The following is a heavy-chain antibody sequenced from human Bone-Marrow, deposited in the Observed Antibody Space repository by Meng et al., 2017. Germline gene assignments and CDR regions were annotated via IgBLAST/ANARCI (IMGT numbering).Heavy chain of an antibody. CDR2: ISYSGST. CDR1: GGSVSSGSSY. V-gene: IGHV4-61*01. D-gene: IGHD2-15*01. Sequence: SETLSLTCTVSGGSVSSGSSYWNWIRQPPGKGLEWIGYISYSGSTNYNPSLKSRATLLVDTSKNQFSLKLGSVTAADTAVYYCARQQGWSPFGYWGQGTLVTVSS. J-gene: IGHJ4*02. CDR3: ARQQGWSPFGY.